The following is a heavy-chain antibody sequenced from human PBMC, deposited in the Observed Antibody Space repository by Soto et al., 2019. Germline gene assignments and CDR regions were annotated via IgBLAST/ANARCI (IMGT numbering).Heavy chain of an antibody. D-gene: IGHD6-13*01. CDR3: ARVIAAAGTGIDY. Sequence: SLTCAVYGGSFSGYYWSWIRQPPGKGLEWIGEINHSGSTNYNPSLKSRVTISVDTSKNQFSLKLSSVTAADTAVYYCARVIAAAGTGIDYWGQGTLVTVSS. J-gene: IGHJ4*02. CDR1: GGSFSGYY. CDR2: INHSGST. V-gene: IGHV4-34*01.